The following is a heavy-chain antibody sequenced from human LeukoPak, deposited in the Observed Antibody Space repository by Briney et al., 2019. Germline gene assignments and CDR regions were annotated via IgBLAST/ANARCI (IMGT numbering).Heavy chain of an antibody. J-gene: IGHJ6*03. CDR2: INHSGST. CDR1: GGSFSGYY. CDR3: ARLRGEYNWNPNYYYYYMDV. D-gene: IGHD1-20*01. Sequence: SETLSLTCAVYGGSFSGYYWSWIRQPPGKGLEWIGEINHSGSTNYNPSLKSRVTISVDTSKSQFSLKLSSVTAADTAVYYCARLRGEYNWNPNYYYYYMDVWGKGTTVTVSS. V-gene: IGHV4-34*01.